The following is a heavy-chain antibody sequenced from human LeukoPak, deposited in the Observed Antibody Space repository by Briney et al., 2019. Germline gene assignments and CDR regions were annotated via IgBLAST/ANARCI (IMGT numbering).Heavy chain of an antibody. Sequence: PGGSLRLSCAASGFTFSRYWMHWVRQVPGKGLVWVSHINTDGSSTRYADSVKGRFTMSRDNAKNTLYLQMNSLRAEDTAVYFCTSLGMPYGDFDYWGQGTPVTVSS. D-gene: IGHD2-2*01. CDR1: GFTFSRYW. V-gene: IGHV3-74*01. CDR2: INTDGSST. J-gene: IGHJ4*02. CDR3: TSLGMPYGDFDY.